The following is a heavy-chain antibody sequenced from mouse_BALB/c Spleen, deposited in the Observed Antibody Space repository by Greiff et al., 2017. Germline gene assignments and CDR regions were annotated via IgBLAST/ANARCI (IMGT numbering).Heavy chain of an antibody. J-gene: IGHJ4*01. V-gene: IGHV5-17*02. CDR3: ARFSWDDAMDY. D-gene: IGHD4-1*01. CDR1: GFTFTSFG. Sequence: EVMLVESGGGLVQPGGSGKLSCAASGFTFTSFGMHWVRQAPEKGLEWVAYISSGSSTNYYADTVKGRFTISRDNSTNTLFLQLTSLRSEDTAVYYCARFSWDDAMDYWGQGTSVTVSS. CDR2: ISSGSSTN.